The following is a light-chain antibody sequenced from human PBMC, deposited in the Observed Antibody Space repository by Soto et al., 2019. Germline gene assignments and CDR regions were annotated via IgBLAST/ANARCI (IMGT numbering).Light chain of an antibody. Sequence: SVLTQSPGTLSLSPGERATLSCRASQSVSTSNLAWYQQRPGQAPRLLIYGASRRATGIPDRFSGSGSGTDFTLTISRLEPEDLAVYYCQQYDNSVWTFGQGTKVDIK. CDR1: QSVSTSN. J-gene: IGKJ1*01. CDR3: QQYDNSVWT. V-gene: IGKV3-20*01. CDR2: GAS.